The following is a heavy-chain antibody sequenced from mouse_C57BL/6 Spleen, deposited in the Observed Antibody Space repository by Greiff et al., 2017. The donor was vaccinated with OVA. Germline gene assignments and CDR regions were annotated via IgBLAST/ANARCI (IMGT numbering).Heavy chain of an antibody. CDR3: AWWDDWYFDV. CDR2: IYPGDGDT. D-gene: IGHD1-1*02. V-gene: IGHV1-82*01. Sequence: QLQQSGPELVKPGASVKISCKASGYAFSSSWMNWVKQRPGKGLEWIGRIYPGDGDTNYNGKFKGKATLTADKSSSTAYMQLSSLTSEDSAVYFCAWWDDWYFDVWGTGTTVTVSS. CDR1: GYAFSSSW. J-gene: IGHJ1*03.